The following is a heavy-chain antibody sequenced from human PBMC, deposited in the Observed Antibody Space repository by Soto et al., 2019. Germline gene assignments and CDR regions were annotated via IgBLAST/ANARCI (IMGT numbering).Heavy chain of an antibody. CDR1: GYTFTSYG. V-gene: IGHV1-18*04. D-gene: IGHD6-13*01. CDR2: ISAYNGNT. J-gene: IGHJ5*02. Sequence: ASVQVSCKASGYTFTSYGISWVRQAPGQGLEWMGWISAYNGNTNYAQKLQGRVTMTTDTSTSTAYMELRSLRSDDTAVYYCASHSSSWHRWFDPWGQGTLVTVSS. CDR3: ASHSSSWHRWFDP.